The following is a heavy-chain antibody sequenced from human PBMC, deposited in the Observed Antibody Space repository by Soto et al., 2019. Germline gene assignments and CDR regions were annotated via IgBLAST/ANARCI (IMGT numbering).Heavy chain of an antibody. CDR2: IDPSDSYT. V-gene: IGHV5-10-1*01. CDR3: ATAVVALPSYYYGMDV. CDR1: GYSFTSYW. Sequence: GESLKISCKGPGYSFTSYWISWVRQMPGKGLEWMGRIDPSDSYTNYSPSFQGHVTISADKSISTAYLQWSSLKASDTAMYYCATAVVALPSYYYGMDVWVQGTTGTVSS. D-gene: IGHD3-22*01. J-gene: IGHJ6*02.